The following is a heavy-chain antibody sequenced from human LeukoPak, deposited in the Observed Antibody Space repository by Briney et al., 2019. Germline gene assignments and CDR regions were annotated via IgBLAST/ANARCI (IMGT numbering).Heavy chain of an antibody. D-gene: IGHD6-19*01. CDR3: ARSVGYSSGWYGY. V-gene: IGHV1-3*01. CDR2: INAGNGNT. Sequence: GSSVKVSCKVSGGTFSSYSINWVRQAPGQRLEWMGWINAGNGNTKYSQKFQGRVTITRDTSASTAYMELSSLRSEDTAVYYCARSVGYSSGWYGYWGQGTLVTVSS. J-gene: IGHJ4*02. CDR1: GGTFSSYS.